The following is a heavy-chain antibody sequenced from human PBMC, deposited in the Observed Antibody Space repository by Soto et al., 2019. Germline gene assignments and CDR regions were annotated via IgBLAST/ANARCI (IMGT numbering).Heavy chain of an antibody. CDR2: INHSGST. CDR1: GGSFSGYY. J-gene: IGHJ5*02. Sequence: SETPSLTCAVYGGSFSGYYWSWIRQPPGKGLEWIGEINHSGSTNYNPSLKSRVTISVDTSKNQFSLKLSSVTAADTAVYYCARDVPIDAVGATGNHCFDPWGQGTLVTVSS. D-gene: IGHD1-26*01. V-gene: IGHV4-34*01. CDR3: ARDVPIDAVGATGNHCFDP.